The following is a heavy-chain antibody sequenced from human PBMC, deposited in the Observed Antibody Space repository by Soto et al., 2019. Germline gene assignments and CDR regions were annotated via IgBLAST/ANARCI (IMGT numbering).Heavy chain of an antibody. J-gene: IGHJ4*02. CDR1: GFTIGVLE. D-gene: IGHD1-26*01. CDR2: IRGKVYNGTT. Sequence: GSRRRTCTASGFTIGVLEISWFRQAPGKGLEWVGFIRGKVYNGTTEYAASVKGRFTISRDDSKNIAYLQMNSLKSEDTAVYSCARVVGATPEDYWALGSLVTVTS. V-gene: IGHV3-49*03. CDR3: ARVVGATPEDY.